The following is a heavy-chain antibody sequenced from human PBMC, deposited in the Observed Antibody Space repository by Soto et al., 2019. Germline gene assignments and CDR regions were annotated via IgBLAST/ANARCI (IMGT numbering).Heavy chain of an antibody. CDR1: GGSFSGYY. CDR2: INHSGST. D-gene: IGHD2-21*01. Sequence: SETLSLTCAVYGGSFSGYYWSWIRQPPGKGLEWIGEINHSGSTNYNPSLKSRVTISVDTSKNQFSLKLSSVTAADTAVYYCARTEAYCGGDCYDFDYWGQGTLVTVSS. CDR3: ARTEAYCGGDCYDFDY. J-gene: IGHJ4*02. V-gene: IGHV4-34*01.